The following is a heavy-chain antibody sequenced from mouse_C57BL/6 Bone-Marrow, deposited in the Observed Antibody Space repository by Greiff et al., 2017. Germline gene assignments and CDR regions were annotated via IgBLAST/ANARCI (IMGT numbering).Heavy chain of an antibody. V-gene: IGHV1-55*01. CDR2: IYPGSGST. CDR1: GYTFTSYW. J-gene: IGHJ1*03. D-gene: IGHD1-1*01. Sequence: VQLQQPGAELVKPGASVKMSCKASGYTFTSYWITWVKQRPGQGLEWIGDIYPGSGSTNYNEKFKSKATLTVDTSSSTAYMQLSSLTSEDSAVYYCARGGPRAVVAHWYFDGWGTGTTVTVSS. CDR3: ARGGPRAVVAHWYFDG.